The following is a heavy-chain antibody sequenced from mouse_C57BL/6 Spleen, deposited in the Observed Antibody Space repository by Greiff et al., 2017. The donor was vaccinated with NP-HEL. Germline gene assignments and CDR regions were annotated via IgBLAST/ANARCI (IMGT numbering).Heavy chain of an antibody. V-gene: IGHV7-3*01. D-gene: IGHD2-1*01. CDR2: IRNKANGYTT. CDR3: ARLYRNYAMDY. CDR1: GFTFTDYY. J-gene: IGHJ4*01. Sequence: EVMLVESGGGLVQPGGSLSLSCAASGFTFTDYYMSWVRQPPGKALEWLGFIRNKANGYTTEYSASVKGRFTISRDNSQSILYLQMNALRAEDSATYYCARLYRNYAMDYWGQGTSVTVSS.